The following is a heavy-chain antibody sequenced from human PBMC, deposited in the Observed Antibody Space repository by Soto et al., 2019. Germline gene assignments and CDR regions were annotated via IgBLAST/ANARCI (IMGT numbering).Heavy chain of an antibody. CDR2: ISYDGSNK. V-gene: IGHV3-30-3*01. CDR3: ARSPGYCSGGSCFPVFDYYYGMDV. Sequence: ESGGGVVQPGRSLRLSCAASGFTFSSYAMHWVRQAPGKGLEWVAVISYDGSNKYYADSVKGRFTISRDNSKNTLYLQMNSLRAEDTAVYYCARSPGYCSGGSCFPVFDYYYGMDVWGQGTTVTVSS. J-gene: IGHJ6*02. CDR1: GFTFSSYA. D-gene: IGHD2-15*01.